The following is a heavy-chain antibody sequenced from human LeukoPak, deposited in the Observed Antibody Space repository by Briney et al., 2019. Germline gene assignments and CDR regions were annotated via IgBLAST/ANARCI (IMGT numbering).Heavy chain of an antibody. V-gene: IGHV3-23*01. CDR1: GFRFSTYA. CDR3: AKSDPLMTAAGIFDY. Sequence: PGGSLRLSCAASGFRFSTYAMSWVRQAPGKGLKWISGISGSTGSTYYADSVKGRFTISRDNSKNTLYLQMNTLRAEDTAVYYCAKSDPLMTAAGIFDYWGQGTLVTVSS. CDR2: ISGSTGST. J-gene: IGHJ4*02. D-gene: IGHD6-25*01.